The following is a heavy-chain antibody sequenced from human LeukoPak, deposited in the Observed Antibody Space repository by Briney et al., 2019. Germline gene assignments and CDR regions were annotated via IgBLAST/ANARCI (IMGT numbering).Heavy chain of an antibody. V-gene: IGHV3-21*01. J-gene: IGHJ4*02. Sequence: GGSLRLSCAASGFTFSSYSMNWVRQAPGKGLEWVSSISSSSSYIYYADSVKGRFTISRDNAKNSLYLQMNSLRAEDTAVYYCASVRAARPNPYGYWGQGTLVTGSS. CDR3: ASVRAARPNPYGY. D-gene: IGHD6-6*01. CDR2: ISSSSSYI. CDR1: GFTFSSYS.